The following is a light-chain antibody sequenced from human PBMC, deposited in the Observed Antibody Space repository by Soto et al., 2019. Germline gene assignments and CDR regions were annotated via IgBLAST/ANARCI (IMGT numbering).Light chain of an antibody. Sequence: DIQMTQSPSSLSASVGDRVTISCRASQSITTYLNWYQHEPGKAPKLLIYAASSLQGGVPSRFSGSGSGTDFTLTISNLQPEDFATYYCQQSYTTLFPFGPGTKVDIK. V-gene: IGKV1-39*01. CDR3: QQSYTTLFP. CDR1: QSITTY. J-gene: IGKJ3*01. CDR2: AAS.